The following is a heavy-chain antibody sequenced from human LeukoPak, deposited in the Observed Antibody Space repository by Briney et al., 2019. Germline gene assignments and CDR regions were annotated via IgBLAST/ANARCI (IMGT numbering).Heavy chain of an antibody. V-gene: IGHV5-51*01. CDR2: IYPGDSDT. Sequence: GESLKISCKGSGYSFTSYWIGWVRKMPGKGLEWMGIIYPGDSDTRYSPSFQGQVTISADKSISTAYLQWSSLKASDTAMYYCARELGTGYYDSSGPGNAFDIWGQGTMVTVSS. CDR3: ARELGTGYYDSSGPGNAFDI. D-gene: IGHD3-22*01. J-gene: IGHJ3*02. CDR1: GYSFTSYW.